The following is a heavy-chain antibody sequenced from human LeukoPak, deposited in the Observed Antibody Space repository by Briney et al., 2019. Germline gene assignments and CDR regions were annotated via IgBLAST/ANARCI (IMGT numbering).Heavy chain of an antibody. V-gene: IGHV1-18*01. D-gene: IGHD5-18*01. CDR1: GYTFISYG. J-gene: IGHJ6*02. Sequence: ASVKVSCKASGYTFISYGISWVRQAPGQGLEWMGWISPYNGNTEYGQKVQGRVIMTTDRPTTTASMELTSLRSDDTAMYYCARVRPPNIVDSVMDYKYYHDMGVWGQGTTVTVSS. CDR3: ARVRPPNIVDSVMDYKYYHDMGV. CDR2: ISPYNGNT.